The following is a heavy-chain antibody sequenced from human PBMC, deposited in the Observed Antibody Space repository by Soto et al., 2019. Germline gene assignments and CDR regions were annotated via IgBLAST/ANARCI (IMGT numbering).Heavy chain of an antibody. CDR2: IAWNRDII. D-gene: IGHD3-10*01. CDR1: GFSFEDYA. CDR3: AKDHYGSAIYGMDV. V-gene: IGHV3-9*01. Sequence: EVQLVESGGGLVQPGRSLRLSCAASGFSFEDYAMHWVRQAPGKGLEWVSGIAWNRDIIGYADSVKGRFTISRDNGKNSLYLKMNSLRPDDTALYYCAKDHYGSAIYGMDVWGQGTTVTVSS. J-gene: IGHJ6*02.